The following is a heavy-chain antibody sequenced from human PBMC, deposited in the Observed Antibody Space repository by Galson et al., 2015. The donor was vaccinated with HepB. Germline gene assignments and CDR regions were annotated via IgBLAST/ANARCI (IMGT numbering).Heavy chain of an antibody. CDR2: ISGGSGTI. V-gene: IGHV3-48*04. D-gene: IGHD7-27*01. J-gene: IGHJ4*02. Sequence: SLRLSCAASGFPSSSYSMNWVRQAPGKGLEWVSYISGGSGTIYYADSVRGRFTISRDNAKNSLYLQMNSLRADDTAIYYCARDRPGDYWGQGTLVTVSS. CDR3: ARDRPGDY. CDR1: GFPSSSYS.